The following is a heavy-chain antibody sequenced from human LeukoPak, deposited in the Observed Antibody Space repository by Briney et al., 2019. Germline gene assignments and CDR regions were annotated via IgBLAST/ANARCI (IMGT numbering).Heavy chain of an antibody. J-gene: IGHJ4*02. CDR3: ARDSGERGSGSYLIAY. D-gene: IGHD3-10*01. CDR2: ISAYNGNT. V-gene: IGHV1-18*01. CDR1: GYTFTSYG. Sequence: GASVKVSCKASGYTFTSYGISWVRQAPGQGLEWMGWISAYNGNTNYAQKLQGRVTMTTDTSTSTAYMELRSLRSDDTAVYYCARDSGERGSGSYLIAYWGQGTLVTVSS.